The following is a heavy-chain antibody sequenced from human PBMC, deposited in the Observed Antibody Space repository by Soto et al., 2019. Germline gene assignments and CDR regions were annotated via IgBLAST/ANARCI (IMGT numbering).Heavy chain of an antibody. D-gene: IGHD2-15*01. CDR2: IGPYEGVT. CDR1: GYTFNDYG. CDR3: ARCYCSVGSCYTCWHFDL. Sequence: QVQLVQSGAEVKKPGASVRVSCNASGYTFNDYGISWVRQAPGQGLEWMGCIGPYEGVTNHAQTFQGRVTMTVDTSTTTADMELRSLRSDDTALYYCARCYCSVGSCYTCWHFDLWGPGTLVTVTA. V-gene: IGHV1-18*01. J-gene: IGHJ2*01.